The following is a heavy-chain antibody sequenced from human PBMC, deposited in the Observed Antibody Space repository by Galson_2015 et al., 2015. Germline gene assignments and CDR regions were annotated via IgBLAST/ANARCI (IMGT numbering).Heavy chain of an antibody. V-gene: IGHV1-46*01. Sequence: SVKVSCKASGYTFTTYYIHWVRQAPGQGLEWMGIINPSGGSTSYAQRSQGRVTMTRDTSTSTVYMELSSLRSEDTAVYYCARDVAAVAGTNWYFELWGRGTLVTVSS. J-gene: IGHJ2*01. D-gene: IGHD6-19*01. CDR3: ARDVAAVAGTNWYFEL. CDR2: INPSGGST. CDR1: GYTFTTYY.